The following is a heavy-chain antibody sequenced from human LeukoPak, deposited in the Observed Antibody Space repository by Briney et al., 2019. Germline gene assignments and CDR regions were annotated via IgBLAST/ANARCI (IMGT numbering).Heavy chain of an antibody. CDR2: INPNSGNT. V-gene: IGHV1-8*03. CDR3: ARGDYDFWSGTRGRGLYYYYYYMDV. D-gene: IGHD3-3*01. CDR1: GYTFTGYY. Sequence: ASVKVSCKASGYTFTGYYMHWVRQAPGQGLEWMGWINPNSGNTGYAQKFQGRVTITRNTSISTAYMELSSLRSEDTAVYYCARGDYDFWSGTRGRGLYYYYYYMDVWGKGTTVTVSS. J-gene: IGHJ6*03.